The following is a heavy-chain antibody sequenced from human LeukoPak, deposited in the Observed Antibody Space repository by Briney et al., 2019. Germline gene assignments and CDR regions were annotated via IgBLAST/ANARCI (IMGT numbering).Heavy chain of an antibody. CDR3: ARFKSGYGDY. V-gene: IGHV4-39*01. CDR1: GGSISSSSHY. CDR2: IYYSGST. J-gene: IGHJ4*02. Sequence: SETLSLTCTVSGGSISSSSHYWGWIRQPPGKGLEWIGSIYYSGSTYYNPSLKSRVTISVDTSKNQFSLKLSSVTAADTAVYYCARFKSGYGDYWGQGTLVTVSS. D-gene: IGHD5-12*01.